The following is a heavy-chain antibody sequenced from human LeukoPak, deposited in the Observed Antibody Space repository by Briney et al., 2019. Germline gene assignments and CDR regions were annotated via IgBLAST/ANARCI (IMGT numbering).Heavy chain of an antibody. CDR2: IRSKACGGTT. Sequence: GSLRLSCTGSGFTFDDYGINWVRQAPGKGLEWVGFIRSKACGGTTEFAASVKDRFTISRDDSKSIAYLQMNSLKTEDTAVYYCTRDSVYSYGLTELGFWGQGTLVTVSS. J-gene: IGHJ4*02. CDR1: GFTFDDYG. V-gene: IGHV3-49*04. CDR3: TRDSVYSYGLTELGF. D-gene: IGHD5-18*01.